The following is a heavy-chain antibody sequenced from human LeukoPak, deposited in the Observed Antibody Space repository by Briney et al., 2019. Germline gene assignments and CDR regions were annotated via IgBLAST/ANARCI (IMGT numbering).Heavy chain of an antibody. V-gene: IGHV1-46*04. Sequence: ASVKVSCKASVYTFTYFYMHWVRQAPGQGLEWMGIINPRSGSTTYAQRLQGRVTMTRDTSTSTIFLELSSLTSEDTAVYYCARVNYDSSGYKAQFFDYWGQGTLVTVFS. CDR3: ARVNYDSSGYKAQFFDY. D-gene: IGHD3-22*01. CDR1: VYTFTYFY. CDR2: INPRSGST. J-gene: IGHJ4*02.